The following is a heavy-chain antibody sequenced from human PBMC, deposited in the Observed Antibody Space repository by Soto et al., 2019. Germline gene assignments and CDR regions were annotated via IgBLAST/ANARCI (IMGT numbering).Heavy chain of an antibody. CDR3: ARDSQRNIVVVPAAGGDAFDI. D-gene: IGHD2-2*01. CDR2: IWYDGSNK. CDR1: GFTFSSYG. J-gene: IGHJ3*02. Sequence: QVQLVESGGGVVQPGRSLRLSCAASGFTFSSYGMHWVRQAPGKGLEWVAVIWYDGSNKYYADSVKGRFTISRDNSKNTLYLQMNSLRAEDTAVYYCARDSQRNIVVVPAAGGDAFDIWGQGTMVTVSS. V-gene: IGHV3-33*01.